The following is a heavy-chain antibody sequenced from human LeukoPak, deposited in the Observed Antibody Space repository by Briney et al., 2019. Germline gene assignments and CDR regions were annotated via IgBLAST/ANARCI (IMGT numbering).Heavy chain of an antibody. V-gene: IGHV4-59*01. J-gene: IGHJ6*03. CDR2: IYYSGST. CDR3: AKSRYSGSYGYYYYMDV. D-gene: IGHD1-26*01. Sequence: PSETLSLTCTVSGGSISSYYWSWIRQPPGKGLEWIGYIYYSGSTKCNPSLKSRVTVSVDTSKNQFSLNLNSATAADTAVYYCAKSRYSGSYGYYYYMDVWGKGTAVTVSS. CDR1: GGSISSYY.